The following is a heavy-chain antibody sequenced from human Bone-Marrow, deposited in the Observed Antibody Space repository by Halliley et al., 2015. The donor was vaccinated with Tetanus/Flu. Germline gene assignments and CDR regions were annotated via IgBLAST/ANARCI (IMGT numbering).Heavy chain of an antibody. J-gene: IGHJ3*02. V-gene: IGHV3-9*01. CDR3: AKDTTALHGALEI. CDR2: ISWNSDDI. Sequence: SLRLSCAASGFSFGDYAMHWVRQVPGMGLEWVSDISWNSDDIGYADSVKGRFTISRDNGKNSLYLQMNSLRAEDTALYYCAKDTTALHGALEIWGQGTMVTVSS. CDR1: GFSFGDYA. D-gene: IGHD2-2*01.